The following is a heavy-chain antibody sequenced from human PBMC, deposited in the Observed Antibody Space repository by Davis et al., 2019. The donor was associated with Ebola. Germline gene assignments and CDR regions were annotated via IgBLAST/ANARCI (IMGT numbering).Heavy chain of an antibody. Sequence: AASVKVSCKASGYTFTSYDINWVRQAAGQGLEWMGWMNPNSANTGYAQKFQGRVTMTSNTSISTAYMELSSLRSEDTAVYYCARANWATVGTRWFDPWGQGTLVTVSS. CDR1: GYTFTSYD. V-gene: IGHV1-8*01. D-gene: IGHD6-13*01. CDR2: MNPNSANT. CDR3: ARANWATVGTRWFDP. J-gene: IGHJ5*02.